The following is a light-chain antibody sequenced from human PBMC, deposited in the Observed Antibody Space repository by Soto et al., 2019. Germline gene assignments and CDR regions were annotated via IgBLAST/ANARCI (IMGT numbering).Light chain of an antibody. CDR2: DVS. CDR1: SSDVGGYNY. CDR3: SSYTSSSTLSV. J-gene: IGLJ1*01. Sequence: QSLLAQPGSVSGSPGQSITISCTGTSSDVGGYNYVSWYQQHPGKALKLMIYDVSNRPSGVSNRFSGSKSGNTASLTISGLQAEDEADYYCSSYTSSSTLSVFGTGTKVTVL. V-gene: IGLV2-14*01.